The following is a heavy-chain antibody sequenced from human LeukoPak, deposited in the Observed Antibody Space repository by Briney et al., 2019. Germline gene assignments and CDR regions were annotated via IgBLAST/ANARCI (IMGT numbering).Heavy chain of an antibody. V-gene: IGHV3-48*03. Sequence: GGSLRLSCAASGFTFSRYEMNWVRQAPGNGLEWVSYISSSGSTIYYADSVKGRFTISRDNAKNSLYLQMNSLRAEDTAVYYCARDSSLGGVRDYWGQGTLVTVSS. CDR1: GFTFSRYE. CDR2: ISSSGSTI. CDR3: ARDSSLGGVRDY. D-gene: IGHD3-16*01. J-gene: IGHJ4*02.